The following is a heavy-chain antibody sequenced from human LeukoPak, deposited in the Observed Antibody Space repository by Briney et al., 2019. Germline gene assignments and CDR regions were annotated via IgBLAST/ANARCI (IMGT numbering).Heavy chain of an antibody. Sequence: SETLSLTCTVSGDSISSSSYYWGWIRQPPGKGLEWIGSIYYSGSTYYNPSLKSRVTISVDTSKNQFSLKLSSVTAADTAVYYCARQRAGNWDFDYWGQGTLVTVSS. J-gene: IGHJ4*02. D-gene: IGHD7-27*01. CDR2: IYYSGST. CDR1: GDSISSSSYY. CDR3: ARQRAGNWDFDY. V-gene: IGHV4-39*01.